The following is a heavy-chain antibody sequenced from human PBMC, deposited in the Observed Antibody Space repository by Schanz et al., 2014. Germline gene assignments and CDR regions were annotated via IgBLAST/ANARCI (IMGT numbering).Heavy chain of an antibody. V-gene: IGHV3-30-3*01. D-gene: IGHD4-17*01. CDR1: GFTFSSYA. Sequence: QVQLVESGGGVVQPGRSLRLSCAASGFTFSSYAMHWVRQAPGKGLEWVAVISYDGRNKYYADSVKGRFTISRDNSKNTLYLQMSSLRAEDTAVYYCARPRFDYGEVDYWGQGTLVTVSS. CDR2: ISYDGRNK. CDR3: ARPRFDYGEVDY. J-gene: IGHJ4*02.